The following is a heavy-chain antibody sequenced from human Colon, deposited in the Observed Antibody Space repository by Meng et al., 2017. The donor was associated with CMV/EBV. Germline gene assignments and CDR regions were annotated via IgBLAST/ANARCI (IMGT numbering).Heavy chain of an antibody. Sequence: GGSLRLSCVASGFTLSSYDMHWVRQAPGKGLEWISHISTQSLTTVYADSVKGRFNISRDNAKNSVYLQMNSLRAEDTAVYYCARKPNYLGMDVWGHGTTVTVSS. CDR1: GFTLSSYD. V-gene: IGHV3-48*04. CDR3: ARKPNYLGMDV. CDR2: ISTQSLTT. J-gene: IGHJ6*02.